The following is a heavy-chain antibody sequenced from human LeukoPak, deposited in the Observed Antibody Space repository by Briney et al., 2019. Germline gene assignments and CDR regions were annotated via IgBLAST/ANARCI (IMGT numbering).Heavy chain of an antibody. CDR3: ARDLLGSATSYSSGAWDY. CDR2: INPSGGST. CDR1: GYTFTIYY. V-gene: IGHV1-46*01. J-gene: IGHJ4*02. D-gene: IGHD3-9*01. Sequence: ASVKVSCKASGYTFTIYYMHWVRQAPGQGLEWMGIINPSGGSTSYAQKFQGRVTMTRDMSTSTVYMELSSLRSEDTAVYYCARDLLGSATSYSSGAWDYWGQGTLVTVSS.